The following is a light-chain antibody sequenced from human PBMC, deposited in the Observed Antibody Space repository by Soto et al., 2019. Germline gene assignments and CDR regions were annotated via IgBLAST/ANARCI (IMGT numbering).Light chain of an antibody. CDR3: QQLRSSLT. Sequence: EIVLTQSPANLSLSPGERATLSCRASQNVSTYLAWYQQKPGQPPRLLIYDASNRATGIPARFSGSGSGTDCTLILSSREPEDFAVYYCQQLRSSLTFGQGTNLELK. CDR2: DAS. CDR1: QNVSTY. V-gene: IGKV3-11*01. J-gene: IGKJ2*01.